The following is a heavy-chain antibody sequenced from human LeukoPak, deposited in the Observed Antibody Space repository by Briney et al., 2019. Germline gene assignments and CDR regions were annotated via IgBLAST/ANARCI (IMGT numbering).Heavy chain of an antibody. Sequence: TGGSLRLSCAASGFTFSSYGMHWVRQAPGKGLEWVPVIWYDGTNKYYADSVKGRFTISRDNSKNTLYLQMNSLRAEDTAVYYCVRVDSNGYYWTFEYWGQGTLVTVSS. V-gene: IGHV3-33*01. CDR1: GFTFSSYG. CDR2: IWYDGTNK. CDR3: VRVDSNGYYWTFEY. J-gene: IGHJ4*02. D-gene: IGHD3-22*01.